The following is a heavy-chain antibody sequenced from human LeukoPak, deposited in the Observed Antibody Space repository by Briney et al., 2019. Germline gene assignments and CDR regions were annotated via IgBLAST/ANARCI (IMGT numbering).Heavy chain of an antibody. V-gene: IGHV3-74*01. Sequence: GGSLRLSCAASGFTFSSYWMHWGCQAPGKGLLWVSRINTDGSSISYADSVKGRFTISRDNAKNTLYLQMNSLRAEDTAIHYCARESSALPFDYWGQGTLVTVSS. J-gene: IGHJ4*02. CDR3: ARESSALPFDY. D-gene: IGHD3-22*01. CDR1: GFTFSSYW. CDR2: INTDGSSI.